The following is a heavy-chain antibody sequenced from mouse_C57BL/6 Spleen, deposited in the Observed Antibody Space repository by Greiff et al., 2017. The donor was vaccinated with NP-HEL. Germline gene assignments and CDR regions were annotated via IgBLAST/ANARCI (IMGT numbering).Heavy chain of an antibody. Sequence: EVKLVESGGGLVKPGGSLKLSCAASGFTFSSYAMSWVRQTPEKRLEWVATISDGGSYTYYPDNVKGRFTISRDNAKNNLYLQMSHLKTEDTAMYYCAREGVTIAMDCWGQGTSVTVSS. CDR2: ISDGGSYT. CDR3: AREGVTIAMDC. CDR1: GFTFSSYA. J-gene: IGHJ4*01. V-gene: IGHV5-4*01. D-gene: IGHD2-2*01.